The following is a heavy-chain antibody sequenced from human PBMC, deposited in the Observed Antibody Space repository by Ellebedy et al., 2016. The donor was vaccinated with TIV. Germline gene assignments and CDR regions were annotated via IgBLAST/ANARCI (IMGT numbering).Heavy chain of an antibody. D-gene: IGHD3-9*01. CDR1: GFTFSSYA. CDR2: ISGSGGST. Sequence: GGSLRLSXAASGFTFSSYAMSWVRQAPGKGLEWVSAISGSGGSTYYADSVKGRFTISRDNSKNTLYLQMNSLRAEDTAVYYCAKGDNFDWSPLDYWGQGTLVTVSS. CDR3: AKGDNFDWSPLDY. V-gene: IGHV3-23*01. J-gene: IGHJ4*02.